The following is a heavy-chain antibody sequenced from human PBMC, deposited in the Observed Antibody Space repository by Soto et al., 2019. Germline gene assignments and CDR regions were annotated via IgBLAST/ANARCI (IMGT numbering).Heavy chain of an antibody. V-gene: IGHV3-23*01. D-gene: IGHD3-9*01. Sequence: EVQLLESGGGLVQPGGSLRLSCVVFGFTFSSHAMSWVRQAPGKGLEWVSAISGSGGSTYYADSVKGRFSISRDNSKNTLYLQMNSLRAEDTAVYYCAKSPYYDILTGYYFDYWGQGTLVTVSS. CDR3: AKSPYYDILTGYYFDY. J-gene: IGHJ4*02. CDR1: GFTFSSHA. CDR2: ISGSGGST.